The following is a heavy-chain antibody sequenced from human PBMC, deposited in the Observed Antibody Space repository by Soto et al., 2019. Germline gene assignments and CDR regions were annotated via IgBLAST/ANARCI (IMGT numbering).Heavy chain of an antibody. Sequence: GGSLRLSCAVSGLTFSSYGMHWVRQAPGKGLEWVAIISYDGSNKYYADSVKGRFTISRDNSKKTLYLQMNSLRAEDTAVYYCAKEVSQGQSRFGDASMDIWGHGTTVTVSS. D-gene: IGHD3-10*01. CDR1: GLTFSSYG. V-gene: IGHV3-30*18. J-gene: IGHJ6*02. CDR2: ISYDGSNK. CDR3: AKEVSQGQSRFGDASMDI.